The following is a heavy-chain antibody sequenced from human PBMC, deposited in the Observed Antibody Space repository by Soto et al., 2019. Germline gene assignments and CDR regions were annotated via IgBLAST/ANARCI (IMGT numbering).Heavy chain of an antibody. CDR1: GGSISRYY. CDR3: ARSLDYFDY. CDR2: IYYSGST. D-gene: IGHD3-16*01. Sequence: SETLSLTCTVSGGSISRYYWSWIRQPPGKGLEWIGYIYYSGSTNYNPSLKSRVTISVDTSKNQFSLKLSSVTAADTAVYYCARSLDYFDYWGQGTLVTVSS. J-gene: IGHJ4*02. V-gene: IGHV4-59*12.